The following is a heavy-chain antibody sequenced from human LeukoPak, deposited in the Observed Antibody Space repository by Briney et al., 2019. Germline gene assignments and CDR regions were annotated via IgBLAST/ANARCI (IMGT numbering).Heavy chain of an antibody. D-gene: IGHD6-25*01. CDR1: GFTFSSDS. Sequence: PWESLSLSCAASGFTFSSDSMNWFLQAPGKGLEWWSSISSSSSYIYYAHSVKSRFTISRDNAKNSLYPQMNSLRAEDTAVYYCARETAAERSDYWGQGTLVTVSS. CDR3: ARETAAERSDY. J-gene: IGHJ4*02. V-gene: IGHV3-21*01. CDR2: ISSSSSYI.